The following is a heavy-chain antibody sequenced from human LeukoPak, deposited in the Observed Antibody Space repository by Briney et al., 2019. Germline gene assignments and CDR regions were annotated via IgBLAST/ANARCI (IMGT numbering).Heavy chain of an antibody. J-gene: IGHJ5*02. CDR2: INHSGST. D-gene: IGHD3-3*01. CDR3: AKRRITIFGVVTWFDP. V-gene: IGHV4-34*01. Sequence: SETLSLTCAVYGGSLSGYYWSWIRQPPGKGLEWIGEINHSGSTNYNPSLKSRVTISVDTSKNQFSLKLSSVTAADTAVYYCAKRRITIFGVVTWFDPWGQGTLVTVSS. CDR1: GGSLSGYY.